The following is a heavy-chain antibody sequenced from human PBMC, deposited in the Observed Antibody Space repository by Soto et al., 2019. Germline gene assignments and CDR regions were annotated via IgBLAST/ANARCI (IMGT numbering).Heavy chain of an antibody. V-gene: IGHV3-15*01. Sequence: PWVSRRLSWAASRMKLSRAGRSGLRETTGNGLEWVGRIKSKFDGETIDYAAPVKGRFTISRDDSKNIVYLQMNSLNTEDTAVYYCATGLLRYYAYWGHGTLVTVSS. J-gene: IGHJ4*01. CDR3: ATGLLRYYAY. D-gene: IGHD3-9*01. CDR2: IKSKFDGETI. CDR1: RMKLSRAG.